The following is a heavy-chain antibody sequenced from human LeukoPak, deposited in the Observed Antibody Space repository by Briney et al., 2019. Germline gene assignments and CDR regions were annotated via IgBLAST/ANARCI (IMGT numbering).Heavy chain of an antibody. V-gene: IGHV3-23*01. CDR1: GFTFSSYA. Sequence: GGSLRLSCAASGFTFSSYAMSSVRQAPGKGLEWVSAISGSGGSTYYADSVKGRFTISRDNSKNTLYLQMNSLRAEDTAVYYCAKESHPAYYYDSSGYGYFDYWGQGTLVTVSS. J-gene: IGHJ4*02. CDR2: ISGSGGST. D-gene: IGHD3-22*01. CDR3: AKESHPAYYYDSSGYGYFDY.